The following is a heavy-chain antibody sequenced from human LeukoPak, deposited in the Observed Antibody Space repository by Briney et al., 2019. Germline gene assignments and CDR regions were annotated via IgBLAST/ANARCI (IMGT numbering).Heavy chain of an antibody. J-gene: IGHJ4*02. CDR2: ISVPNGNT. CDR1: GFTFSNYG. D-gene: IGHD3-10*01. CDR3: ARGGWFGVDY. V-gene: IGHV1-18*01. Sequence: ASVKVSCKSSGFTFSNYGISWVLQPPGQGLEWMGWISVPNGNTHYPQKFQGRVTMTTDITTSTAYMEMGSLRFDDTAVHDCARGGWFGVDYWGQGTLVTVSS.